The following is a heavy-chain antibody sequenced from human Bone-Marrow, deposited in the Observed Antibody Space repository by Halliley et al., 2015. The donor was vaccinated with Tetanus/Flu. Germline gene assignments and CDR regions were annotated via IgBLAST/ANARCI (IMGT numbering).Heavy chain of an antibody. J-gene: IGHJ5*02. CDR2: IIPILNIA. V-gene: IGHV1-69*04. Sequence: LEGMGSIIPILNIANYAQKFQGRVPFTADKSTSSAYMEVSSLRFDDTALYYCARGDETTVFDPWGQGTLVTVSS. D-gene: IGHD4-17*01. CDR3: ARGDETTVFDP.